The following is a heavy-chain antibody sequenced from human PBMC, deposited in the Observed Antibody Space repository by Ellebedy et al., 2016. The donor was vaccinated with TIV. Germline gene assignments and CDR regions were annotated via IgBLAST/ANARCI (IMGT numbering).Heavy chain of an antibody. CDR3: ARDRRGSYDY. V-gene: IGHV4-59*01. J-gene: IGHJ4*02. D-gene: IGHD3-10*01. CDR2: ISNTGRT. CDR1: GASISTSY. Sequence: MLGGSLRLSCTVSGASISTSYWSWIRQTPGKGLEWIGYISNTGRTNYNPSLQSRVTISVDTSRNQLSLKLTSVTAADTAVYYCARDRRGSYDYWGQGTLITVSS.